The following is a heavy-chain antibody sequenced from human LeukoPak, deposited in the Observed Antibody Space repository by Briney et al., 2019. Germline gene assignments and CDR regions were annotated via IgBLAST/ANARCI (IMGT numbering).Heavy chain of an antibody. CDR1: GFTFSSYAMH. D-gene: IGHD2-2*02. CDR3: ARARNLDCSRASCYTGWFDP. V-gene: IGHV4-30-4*01. J-gene: IGHJ5*02. Sequence: LRLSCAASGFTFSSYAMHWIRQPPGKGLEWIGYIYYSGSTYYNPSLKSRVNISVDASRNQFSLRLTSLTAADAAVYYCARARNLDCSRASCYTGWFDPWGQGSLVTVSS. CDR2: IYYSGST.